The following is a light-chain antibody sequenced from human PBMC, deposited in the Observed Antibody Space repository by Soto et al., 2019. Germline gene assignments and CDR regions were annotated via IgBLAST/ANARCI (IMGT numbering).Light chain of an antibody. Sequence: QSVLTQPPSVSGAPGQTITISCTGSSSNIGAGYDVHWYQQLPGRAPKLLIYGNNNRPSGVPDRFSGSKSGTSVSLAITGLQAEDEADYYCQSYDSSLSGVVFGGGTKLTVL. CDR3: QSYDSSLSGVV. V-gene: IGLV1-40*01. CDR1: SSNIGAGYD. J-gene: IGLJ2*01. CDR2: GNN.